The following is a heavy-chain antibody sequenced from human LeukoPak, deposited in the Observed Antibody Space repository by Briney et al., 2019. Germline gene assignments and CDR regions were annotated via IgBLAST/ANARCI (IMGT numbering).Heavy chain of an antibody. Sequence: GGSLRLSCAASGFTFSNYWMSWVRQAPGKGLEWVANIKQDGSERYYLDSVKGRFTFSRDNAKNSLYLQMNSLRAEDTAVYYCAELGITIIGGVWGKGTTVTISS. CDR1: GFTFSNYW. J-gene: IGHJ6*04. V-gene: IGHV3-7*03. CDR2: IKQDGSER. CDR3: AELGITIIGGV. D-gene: IGHD3-10*02.